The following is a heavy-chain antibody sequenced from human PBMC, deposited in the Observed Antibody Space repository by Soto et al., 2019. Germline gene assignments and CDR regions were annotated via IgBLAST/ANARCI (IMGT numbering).Heavy chain of an antibody. D-gene: IGHD5-18*01. J-gene: IGHJ4*02. CDR2: FDPEDGET. Sequence: ASVKVSCKASGYTFTSYYMHWVRQAPGKGLEWMGGFDPEDGETIYAQKFQGRVTMTEDTSTDTAYMELSSLRSEDTAVYYCATIYSYGYGVDYWGQGTLVTVSS. CDR1: GYTFTSYY. V-gene: IGHV1-24*01. CDR3: ATIYSYGYGVDY.